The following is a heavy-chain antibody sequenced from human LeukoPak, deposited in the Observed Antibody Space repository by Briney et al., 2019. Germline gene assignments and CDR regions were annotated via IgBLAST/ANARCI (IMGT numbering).Heavy chain of an antibody. D-gene: IGHD3-22*01. V-gene: IGHV3-23*01. J-gene: IGHJ4*02. CDR1: GFTFSGYV. Sequence: GGSLRLSCAASGFTFSGYVMNWVRQAPGKGLAWVSSIPGSSDNTYYADSVKGRFTISRDNSKNTLYLQMNSLRAGDTAVYYCAKSSYYDSSGFYREYYFDYWGQGTLVPVSS. CDR2: IPGSSDNT. CDR3: AKSSYYDSSGFYREYYFDY.